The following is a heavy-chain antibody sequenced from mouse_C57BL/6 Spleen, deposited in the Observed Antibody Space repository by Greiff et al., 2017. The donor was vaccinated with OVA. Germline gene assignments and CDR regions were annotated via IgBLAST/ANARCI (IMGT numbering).Heavy chain of an antibody. J-gene: IGHJ3*01. Sequence: QVQLQQPGAELVRPGSSVKLSCKASGYTFTSYWMDWVKQRPGQGLEWIGNIYPSDSETHYNQKFKDKATLTVDKSSSTAYMQLSSLTSEDSAVYYCARGGTAQPAWFAYWGQGTLVTVSA. D-gene: IGHD3-2*02. CDR3: ARGGTAQPAWFAY. CDR1: GYTFTSYW. CDR2: IYPSDSET. V-gene: IGHV1-61*01.